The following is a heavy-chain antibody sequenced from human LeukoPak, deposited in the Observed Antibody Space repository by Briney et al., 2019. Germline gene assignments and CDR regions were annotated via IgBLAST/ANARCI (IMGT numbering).Heavy chain of an antibody. J-gene: IGHJ6*03. Sequence: PGGTLRLSCAASGFTFSSYGMSWVRQAPGKGLEWVSAISGSGGSTYYADSVKGRFTISRDNSKHTLYLQMNSLRAEDTAVYYCENDHGQWFGEFYYYYYYMDVWGKGTTVTISS. D-gene: IGHD3-10*01. CDR3: ENDHGQWFGEFYYYYYYMDV. CDR1: GFTFSSYG. CDR2: ISGSGGST. V-gene: IGHV3-23*01.